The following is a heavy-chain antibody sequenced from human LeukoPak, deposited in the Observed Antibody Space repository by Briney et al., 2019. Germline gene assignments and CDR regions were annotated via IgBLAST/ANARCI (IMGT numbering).Heavy chain of an antibody. CDR3: GRDNNYKVDV. CDR1: GFTFSNYW. D-gene: IGHD5-24*01. V-gene: IGHV3-74*01. CDR2: INTDGSIT. J-gene: IGHJ6*04. Sequence: GGSLTLSCAASGFTFSNYWMLWVRQGPGKGLVWVSNINTDGSITNYADSVKGRFSISRDNAKSTLYLQMNSLRAEDTAVYYCGRDNNYKVDVWGKGTTVTVSS.